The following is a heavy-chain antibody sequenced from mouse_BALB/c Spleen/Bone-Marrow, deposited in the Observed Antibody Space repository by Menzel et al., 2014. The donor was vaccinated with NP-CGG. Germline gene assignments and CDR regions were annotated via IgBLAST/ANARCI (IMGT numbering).Heavy chain of an antibody. CDR2: ISSGGGST. D-gene: IGHD1-2*01. J-gene: IGHJ1*01. CDR1: GFAFSSYD. CDR3: ARQGYGYVDFDV. V-gene: IGHV5-12-1*01. Sequence: EVKLQESGGGLVKPGGSLKLSCAASGFAFSSYDMSWVRQTPEKRLEWVAYISSGGGSTYYPDTVKGRFTISRDNAKNTLYLQMSRLKSEDTAMYYCARQGYGYVDFDVWGAGTTVTVSS.